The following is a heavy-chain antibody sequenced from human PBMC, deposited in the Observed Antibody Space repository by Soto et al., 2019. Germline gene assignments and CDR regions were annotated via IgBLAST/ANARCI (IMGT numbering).Heavy chain of an antibody. CDR1: GGSFSGYY. Sequence: SETLSLTCAVYGGSFSGYYWSWIRQPPGKGLEWIGEINHSGSTNYNPSLKSRVTISVDTSKNQFSLKLSSVTAADTAVYYCARGRGTYYYGSGANSIYYFDYWGQGTLVTVSS. V-gene: IGHV4-34*01. CDR2: INHSGST. J-gene: IGHJ4*02. D-gene: IGHD3-10*01. CDR3: ARGRGTYYYGSGANSIYYFDY.